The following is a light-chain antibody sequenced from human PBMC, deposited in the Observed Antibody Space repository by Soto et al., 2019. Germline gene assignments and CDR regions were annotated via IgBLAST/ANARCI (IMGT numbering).Light chain of an antibody. CDR3: QSYDISLSGVV. Sequence: QSALTQPPSVSGAPGQRVTISCTGSSSNIGAGYDVHWYQQLPGTAPKLLIYGNSNRPSGVPDRFSGSKSDTSASLAITGLQAEDEADYYCQSYDISLSGVVFGGGTNSPS. V-gene: IGLV1-40*01. CDR1: SSNIGAGYD. J-gene: IGLJ3*02. CDR2: GNS.